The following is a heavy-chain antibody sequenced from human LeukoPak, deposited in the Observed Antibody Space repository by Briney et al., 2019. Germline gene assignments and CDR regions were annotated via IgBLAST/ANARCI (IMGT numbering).Heavy chain of an antibody. CDR2: IGAGGTFT. CDR3: AKDVDYNTYGYYFDY. V-gene: IGHV3-23*01. Sequence: PGGSLRLSCTASGFTFSSYAMNLVRQAPGKGLEWVSGIGAGGTFTYYADSVKGRFTIFRDNSRNTLYLQMNSLRADDTAVYYCAKDVDYNTYGYYFDYWGQGTLVTVSS. D-gene: IGHD4-11*01. J-gene: IGHJ4*02. CDR1: GFTFSSYA.